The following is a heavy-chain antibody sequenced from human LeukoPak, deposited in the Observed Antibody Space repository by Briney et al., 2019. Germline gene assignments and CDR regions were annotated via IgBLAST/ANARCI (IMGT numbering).Heavy chain of an antibody. CDR2: MNPNSGNT. CDR1: GYTFTSYD. J-gene: IGHJ4*02. V-gene: IGHV1-8*01. Sequence: GASVKVSCKASGYTFTSYDINWVRQATGQGLEWMGWMNPNSGNTGYAQKFQGRVTMTRNTSISTAYMELSSLRPEDTAVYYCARLRRYFGEDPVDYWGQGTLVTVSS. D-gene: IGHD3-9*01. CDR3: ARLRRYFGEDPVDY.